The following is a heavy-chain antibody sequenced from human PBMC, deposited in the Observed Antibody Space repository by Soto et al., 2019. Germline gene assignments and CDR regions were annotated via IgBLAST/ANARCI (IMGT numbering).Heavy chain of an antibody. J-gene: IGHJ4*02. V-gene: IGHV3-23*01. CDR2: ISGSGGST. D-gene: IGHD4-17*01. CDR1: GFTFSSYA. CDR3: AKDQNTVTTSNYFDY. Sequence: EVQLLESGGGLVQPGGSLRLSCAASGFTFSSYAMSWVRQAPGTGLEWVSAISGSGGSTYYADSVKGRFTISRDNSKNTLYLQMNSLTAEATAVYYCAKDQNTVTTSNYFDYWGQGTLVTVSS.